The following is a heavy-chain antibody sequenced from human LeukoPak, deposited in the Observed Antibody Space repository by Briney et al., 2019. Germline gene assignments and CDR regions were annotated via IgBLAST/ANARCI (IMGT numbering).Heavy chain of an antibody. J-gene: IGHJ1*01. D-gene: IGHD6-19*01. Sequence: GGSLRLSCAASGFTFSSYAMNWVRQAPGKGLEWVSAIDSGGSTYYVHSVKGRFTISRDNSKNTLYLQMNSLRAEDTALYYCAKEGSLAVAGYADYFQDWGQGTLVTVSS. CDR1: GFTFSSYA. CDR2: IDSGGST. V-gene: IGHV3-23*01. CDR3: AKEGSLAVAGYADYFQD.